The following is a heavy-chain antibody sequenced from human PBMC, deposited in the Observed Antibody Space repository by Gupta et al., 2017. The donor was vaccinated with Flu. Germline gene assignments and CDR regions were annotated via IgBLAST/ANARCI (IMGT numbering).Heavy chain of an antibody. CDR1: GFTFSNAW. D-gene: IGHD3-22*01. V-gene: IGHV3-15*01. Sequence: EVQLVESGGGLVKPGGSLRLSCAASGFTFSNAWMSWVRQAPGKGLEWVGRIKSKTDGGTTDYAAPVKGRFTISRDDSKNTLYLQMNSLKTEDTAVYYCTTDGYYYDSSGYYQSPDAFDIWGQGTMVTVSS. CDR3: TTDGYYYDSSGYYQSPDAFDI. CDR2: IKSKTDGGTT. J-gene: IGHJ3*02.